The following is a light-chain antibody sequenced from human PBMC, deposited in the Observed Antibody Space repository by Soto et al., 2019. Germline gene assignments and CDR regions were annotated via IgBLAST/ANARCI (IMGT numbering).Light chain of an antibody. CDR1: SSDVGGYNY. CDR3: SSYAGSNNVV. V-gene: IGLV2-8*01. CDR2: EVT. Sequence: QSALTQPPSASGSPGQSVTVSCTGTSSDVGGYNYVSWYQQHPGKAPKLMIYEVTERPSGVPDRFSGSKSGNTASLTVSGLQAEDEADYYCSSYAGSNNVVFRTGTKLTVL. J-gene: IGLJ1*01.